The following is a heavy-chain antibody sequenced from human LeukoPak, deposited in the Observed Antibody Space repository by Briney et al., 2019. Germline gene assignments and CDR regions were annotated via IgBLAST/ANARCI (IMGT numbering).Heavy chain of an antibody. CDR3: ARPRQGGTTRSHGLDV. V-gene: IGHV3-74*01. D-gene: IGHD2-2*01. CDR1: GFTFSNSW. CDR2: INTDGTST. J-gene: IGHJ6*02. Sequence: HPGGSLRLSCVASGFTFSNSWMQWVRQVPGKGLVWVSRINTDGTSTSYADSVRGRFIISTDNAKNTLYLQMNSLRAVATAVSYCARPRQGGTTRSHGLDVWGQGTTVTVSS.